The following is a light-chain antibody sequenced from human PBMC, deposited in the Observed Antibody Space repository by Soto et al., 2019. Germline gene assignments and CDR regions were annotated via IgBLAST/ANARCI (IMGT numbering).Light chain of an antibody. V-gene: IGKV3D-7*01. CDR3: QQDYNLTIP. CDR1: PSVTNF. Sequence: EIVLTQSPATLSLSPGERATLSCRASPSVTNFLAWYQQKPGQAPRLLIYGASTRATGIPARFSGSGRGSGTEFTLNISSLQHEDFAVYYCQQDYNLTIPFSQGTRREIK. CDR2: GAS. J-gene: IGKJ5*01.